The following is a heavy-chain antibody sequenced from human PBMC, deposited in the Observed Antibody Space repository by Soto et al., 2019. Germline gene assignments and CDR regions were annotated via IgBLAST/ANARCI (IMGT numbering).Heavy chain of an antibody. CDR1: GFTFSSYW. CDR3: AREYSYGRHDAFEI. Sequence: GGSLRLSCAASGFTFSSYWMHWVRQAPGKGLVWVSRINSDGSSTSYADSVKGRFTISRDNAKNTLYLQMNSLRAEDTAVYYCAREYSYGRHDAFEIWGQGTMVPVSS. D-gene: IGHD5-18*01. V-gene: IGHV3-74*01. CDR2: INSDGSST. J-gene: IGHJ3*02.